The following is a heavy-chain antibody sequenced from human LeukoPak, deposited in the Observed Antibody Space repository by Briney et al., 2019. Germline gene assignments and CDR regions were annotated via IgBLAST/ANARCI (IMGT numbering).Heavy chain of an antibody. CDR2: VSGSGGST. CDR3: AKDLDIVATITGN. J-gene: IGHJ4*02. CDR1: GFTFSSYA. Sequence: GGSLRLSCAASGFTFSSYAMSWVRQAPGKGREWVSGVSGSGGSTYYADSVKGRFTISRDNSKNTLYLQMNSLRAEDTAVYYCAKDLDIVATITGNWGQGTLVTVSS. D-gene: IGHD5-12*01. V-gene: IGHV3-23*01.